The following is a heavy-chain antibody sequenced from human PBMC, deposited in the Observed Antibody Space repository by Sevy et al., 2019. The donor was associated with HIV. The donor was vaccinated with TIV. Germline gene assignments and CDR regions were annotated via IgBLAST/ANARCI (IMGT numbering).Heavy chain of an antibody. V-gene: IGHV4-39*01. CDR1: GGSISSSSYY. CDR2: IYYSGST. J-gene: IGHJ6*02. CDR3: ARSRGYSCGLQDYYYGMDV. D-gene: IGHD5-18*01. Sequence: SETLSLTCTVSGGSISSSSYYWGWIRQPPGKGLEWIGSIYYSGSTYYNPSLKSRVTISVDTSKNQFSLKLSSVTAADTAVYYCARSRGYSCGLQDYYYGMDVWGQGTTVTVSS.